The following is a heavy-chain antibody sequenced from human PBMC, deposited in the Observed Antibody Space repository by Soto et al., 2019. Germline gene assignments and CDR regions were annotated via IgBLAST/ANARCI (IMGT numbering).Heavy chain of an antibody. CDR3: ARVHETARTAFEV. CDR2: VSGSAGTT. Sequence: EVKLLESGGGLVQQGGTLRLSCEASGFTFSIYFMTWVRQAPGKRLEWVSAVSGSAGTTYYAASVKGRFSISLDTSKNTLDLQLTSLTADATAGYYCARVHETARTAFEVWGHGTMVTVSS. D-gene: IGHD6-6*01. V-gene: IGHV3-23*01. CDR1: GFTFSIYF. J-gene: IGHJ3*01.